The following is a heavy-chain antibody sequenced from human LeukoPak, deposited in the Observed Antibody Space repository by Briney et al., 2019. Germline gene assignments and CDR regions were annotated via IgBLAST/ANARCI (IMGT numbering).Heavy chain of an antibody. CDR2: ISSGGSTV. D-gene: IGHD3-22*01. CDR1: GFSFSSSD. V-gene: IGHV3-48*03. J-gene: IGHJ4*02. Sequence: PGGSLRLSCVASGFSFSSSDMNWVRQAQGKGLEWVSYISSGGSTVYYADSVKGRFTISRDNSKNTLSLQMSSLRVEDTAVYFCSRINYYAGSDYYKYCFDTWGQGTLVTVSS. CDR3: SRINYYAGSDYYKYCFDT.